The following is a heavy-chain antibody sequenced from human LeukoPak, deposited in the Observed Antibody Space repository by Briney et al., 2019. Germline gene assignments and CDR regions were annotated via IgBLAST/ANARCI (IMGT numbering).Heavy chain of an antibody. CDR1: GSSISTDF. V-gene: IGHV4-59*04. J-gene: IGHJ4*02. CDR2: SYYSGRT. Sequence: PSETLSLTCNVFGSSISTDFWCWIRHPPGKGLEWVGTSYYSGRTYYNPSLKSRVSLSVDTSQNLFSLHLNSVTAADTAVYYCATLRRYGSGTNYPPGYFDYWGQGTLVSVSS. CDR3: ATLRRYGSGTNYPPGYFDY. D-gene: IGHD3-10*01.